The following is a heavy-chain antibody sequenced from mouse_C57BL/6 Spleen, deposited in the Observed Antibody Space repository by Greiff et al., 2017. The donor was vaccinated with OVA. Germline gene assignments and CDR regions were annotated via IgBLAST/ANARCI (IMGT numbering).Heavy chain of an antibody. CDR3: ARWGDAMDY. V-gene: IGHV1-18*01. Sequence: VQLQQSGPELVKPGASVKIPCKASGYTFTDYNMDWVKQSHGKSLEWIGDINPNNGGTIYSQKFKGKATLTVDKSSSTAYMELRSLTSEDTAVYYCARWGDAMDYWGQGTSVTVSS. J-gene: IGHJ4*01. CDR1: GYTFTDYN. CDR2: INPNNGGT. D-gene: IGHD3-3*01.